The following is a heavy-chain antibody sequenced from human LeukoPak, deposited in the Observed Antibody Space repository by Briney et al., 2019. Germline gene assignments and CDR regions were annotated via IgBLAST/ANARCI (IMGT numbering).Heavy chain of an antibody. J-gene: IGHJ4*02. Sequence: KAGGSLRLSCAASGFTFSHYYMSWIRQAPGKGLEWVSYISSSGSTIYYADSVKGRFTISSDNAKNSLYLQMTSLRAEDTAVYYCARDEDSWFNYWGQGTLVTVSS. CDR3: ARDEDSWFNY. CDR1: GFTFSHYY. CDR2: ISSSGSTI. V-gene: IGHV3-11*01. D-gene: IGHD6-6*01.